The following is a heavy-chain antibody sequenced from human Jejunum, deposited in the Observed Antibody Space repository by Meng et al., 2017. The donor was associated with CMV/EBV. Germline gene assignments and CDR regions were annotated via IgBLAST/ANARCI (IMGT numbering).Heavy chain of an antibody. Sequence: GPLAEVGPGQVEPSEPLSSPCPVSCGSVSSGDFYWSWCRQPPGKGLEWIGCIYYSGSTYYNPSLKGRVTISVDTSKNQFSLNLSSVTAADTAVYYCARGQRSYSGSYPEWFDPWGQGTLVTVSS. V-gene: IGHV4-30-4*01. CDR3: ARGQRSYSGSYPEWFDP. J-gene: IGHJ5*02. D-gene: IGHD1-26*01. CDR1: CGSVSSGDFY. CDR2: IYYSGST.